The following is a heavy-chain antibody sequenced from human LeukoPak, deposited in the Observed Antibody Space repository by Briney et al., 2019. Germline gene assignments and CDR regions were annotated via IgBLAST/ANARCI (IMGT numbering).Heavy chain of an antibody. CDR3: ARHPYSGSYHFDY. J-gene: IGHJ4*02. V-gene: IGHV1-2*02. Sequence: ASVKVSCKASGYTFTGYYMHWVRQAPGQGLEWMGWINPNSGGTNYAQKFQGRVTMTRDTSISTAYTELSRLRPDDTAVYYCARHPYSGSYHFDYWGQGTLVTVSS. CDR1: GYTFTGYY. CDR2: INPNSGGT. D-gene: IGHD1-26*01.